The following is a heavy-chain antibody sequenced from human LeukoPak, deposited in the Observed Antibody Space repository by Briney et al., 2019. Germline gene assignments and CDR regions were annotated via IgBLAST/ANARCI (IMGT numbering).Heavy chain of an antibody. CDR2: IYHTGSA. V-gene: IGHV4-38-2*02. D-gene: IGHD2-2*01. Sequence: PSETLSLTCVVSGYSISSGYQWAWIRQSPGKGLEWIGSIYHTGSAHYNPSLQSRVTISVDTSNNQFSLRLNSVTAADTAVYYCARDPRRLTPDCTSTSCYENYFDPWGQGTLVTVSS. CDR1: GYSISSGYQ. J-gene: IGHJ5*02. CDR3: ARDPRRLTPDCTSTSCYENYFDP.